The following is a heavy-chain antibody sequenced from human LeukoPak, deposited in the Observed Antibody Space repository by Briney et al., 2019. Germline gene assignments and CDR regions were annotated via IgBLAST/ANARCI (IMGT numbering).Heavy chain of an antibody. D-gene: IGHD1-14*01. CDR1: GGSISSSSYY. J-gene: IGHJ4*02. V-gene: IGHV4-39*07. CDR2: IYYSGST. Sequence: PSETLSLTCTVSGGSISSSSYYWGWIRQPPGKGLEWIGSIYYSGSTYYDPSLKSRVTISVDTSKNQFSLKLQSVTAADTAVYYCARVRNTVDYWGQGTLVTVSS. CDR3: ARVRNTVDY.